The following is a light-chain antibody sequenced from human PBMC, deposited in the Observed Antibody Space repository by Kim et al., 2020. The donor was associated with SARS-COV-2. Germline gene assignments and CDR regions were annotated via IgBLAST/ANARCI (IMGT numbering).Light chain of an antibody. CDR2: EDN. V-gene: IGLV6-57*03. Sequence: GKTVTISCTRSSGSIASNYVQWYHQRPGSAPTTVIYEDNQRPSGVPDRFSGSIDSSSNSASLTISGLKTEDEADYYCQSYDSSIVVFGGGTQLTVL. J-gene: IGLJ2*01. CDR3: QSYDSSIVV. CDR1: SGSIASNY.